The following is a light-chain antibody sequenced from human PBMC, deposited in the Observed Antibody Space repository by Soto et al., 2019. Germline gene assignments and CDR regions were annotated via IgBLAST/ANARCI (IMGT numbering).Light chain of an antibody. Sequence: QSALTQPASVSVSPGQSLTISCTGTSSDDGGFHYVSWYQQHPGKAPKLIIYEVTNRPSGVSDRFSGSNSDNTASLTISGLQAEDEADYYCSSYSSSNTPSYVFGTGTKVTVL. CDR2: EVT. J-gene: IGLJ1*01. CDR1: SSDDGGFHY. V-gene: IGLV2-14*01. CDR3: SSYSSSNTPSYV.